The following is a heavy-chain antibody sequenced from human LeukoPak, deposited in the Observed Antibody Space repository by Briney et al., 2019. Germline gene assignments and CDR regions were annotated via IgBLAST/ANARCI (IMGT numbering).Heavy chain of an antibody. J-gene: IGHJ5*02. CDR2: IYYSGST. V-gene: IGHV4-61*01. D-gene: IGHD2-2*01. Sequence: SETLSLTCTVSGGSISSSSYYWSWIRQPPGKGLEWIGYIYYSGSTNYNPSLKSRVTISVDTSKNQFSLKLSSVTAADTVVYYCARDGDCSSTSCPYNWFDPWGQGTLVTVSS. CDR3: ARDGDCSSTSCPYNWFDP. CDR1: GGSISSSSYY.